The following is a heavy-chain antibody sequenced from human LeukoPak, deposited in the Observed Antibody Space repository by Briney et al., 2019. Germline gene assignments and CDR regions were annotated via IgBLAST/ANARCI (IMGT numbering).Heavy chain of an antibody. CDR1: GFTFSSYT. D-gene: IGHD4-11*01. V-gene: IGHV3-49*04. CDR2: ITSKAYGGTT. J-gene: IGHJ6*02. Sequence: PGGSLRLSCAASGFTFSSYTMNWVRQAPGKGLEWVGFITSKAYGGTTEYAASVKGRFTISRDDFKSIAYLQMNSLKTEDTAVYYCTRPWSVTYHYYYGMDVWGQGTTVTVSS. CDR3: TRPWSVTYHYYYGMDV.